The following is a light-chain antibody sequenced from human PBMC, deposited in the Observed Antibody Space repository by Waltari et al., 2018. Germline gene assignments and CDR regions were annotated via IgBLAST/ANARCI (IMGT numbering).Light chain of an antibody. CDR1: QNLLYSSNNKNH. CDR3: QQYYSTPIT. J-gene: IGKJ5*01. V-gene: IGKV4-1*01. CDR2: WAS. Sequence: DIVMTQSPDSLAVSLGERATVNCKSSQNLLYSSNNKNHLAWDQQKPGQAPKLLIYWASTRESGVTDRFRGSGSGTDFTLTISSLQAEDVAVYYCQQYYSTPITFGQGTRLEIK.